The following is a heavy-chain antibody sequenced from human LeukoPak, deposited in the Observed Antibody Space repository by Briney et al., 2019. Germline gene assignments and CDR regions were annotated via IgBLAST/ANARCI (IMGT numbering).Heavy chain of an antibody. CDR2: IHYSGSA. CDR3: ATFDCDGSRCHFHQ. D-gene: IGHD1-1*01. V-gene: IGHV4-59*08. Sequence: SETLSLTCTVSGGALSSIYWSWIRQPPGKGLECIAYIHYSGSAGYNPSLRSRVTISFDTSKNQLSLKLRSVTAADTAVYYCATFDCDGSRCHFHQWGQGTLVPVSS. J-gene: IGHJ4*02. CDR1: GGALSSIY.